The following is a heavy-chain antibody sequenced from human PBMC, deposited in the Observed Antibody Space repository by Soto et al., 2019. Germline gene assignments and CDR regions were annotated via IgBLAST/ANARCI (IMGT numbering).Heavy chain of an antibody. Sequence: QVQLQESGPGLVKPSQTLSLTCTVSGGSISSGGYYWSWIRQHPGQGLEWIGYIYYSGSTYYNPSLKSRVTISVDTAKNQFSLQLSSVTAADTAVYYCARRQRNLQIAAAGFDYWGQGTLVTVSS. D-gene: IGHD6-13*01. V-gene: IGHV4-31*03. J-gene: IGHJ4*02. CDR1: GGSISSGGYY. CDR2: IYYSGST. CDR3: ARRQRNLQIAAAGFDY.